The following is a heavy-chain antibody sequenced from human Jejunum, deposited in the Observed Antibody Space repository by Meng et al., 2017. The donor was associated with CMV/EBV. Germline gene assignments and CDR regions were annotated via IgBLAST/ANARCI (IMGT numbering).Heavy chain of an antibody. D-gene: IGHD3-9*01. CDR3: ARGGGYFDWLFLDF. Sequence: KVSGYSFPGSCMQWVRQAPGQGLEWMGRINPKRGGTNYAQKFQGRVTMTRDTSISTAYMELSGLRSDDTAMYHCARGGGYFDWLFLDFWGQGTLVTVSS. CDR2: INPKRGGT. CDR1: GYSFPGSC. V-gene: IGHV1-2*06. J-gene: IGHJ4*02.